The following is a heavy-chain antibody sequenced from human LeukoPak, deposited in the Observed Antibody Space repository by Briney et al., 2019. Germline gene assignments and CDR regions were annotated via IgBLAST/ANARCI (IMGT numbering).Heavy chain of an antibody. CDR3: ARGRSPITMVRGVKGGNYYYMDV. Sequence: PSETLSLTCTVSGGSISSSSYYWGWIRQPPGKGLEWIGSIYYSGSTYYNPSLKRRVTISVDTSKNQLSLKLSSVTAADTAVYYCARGRSPITMVRGVKGGNYYYMDVWGKGTTVTVSS. D-gene: IGHD3-10*01. CDR1: GGSISSSSYY. CDR2: IYYSGST. V-gene: IGHV4-39*07. J-gene: IGHJ6*03.